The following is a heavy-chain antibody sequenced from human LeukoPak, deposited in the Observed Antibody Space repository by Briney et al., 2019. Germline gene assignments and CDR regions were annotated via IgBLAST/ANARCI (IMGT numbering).Heavy chain of an antibody. Sequence: GASVKVSCKASRYTFTGYYMHWVRQAPGQGLEWMGWINPNSGGTNYAQKFQGWVTMTRDTSISTAYMELSRLRSDDTAVYYCARGGKQLVRNGAFDIWGQGTMVTVSS. D-gene: IGHD6-13*01. CDR3: ARGGKQLVRNGAFDI. J-gene: IGHJ3*02. CDR1: RYTFTGYY. V-gene: IGHV1-2*04. CDR2: INPNSGGT.